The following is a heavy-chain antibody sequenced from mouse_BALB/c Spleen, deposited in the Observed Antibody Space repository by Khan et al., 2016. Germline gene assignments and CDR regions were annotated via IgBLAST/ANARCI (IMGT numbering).Heavy chain of an antibody. CDR3: ATPYYSYVDAL. J-gene: IGHJ2*01. CDR1: GFSISRYC. V-gene: IGHV4-1*02. CDR2: INTNGSTI. Sequence: EVQLVESGGGLVQPGGSLKLSCAASGFSISRYCMSWVRQAPGKRLEWIGYINTNGSTINYPPSLKDKFIISRDNAKNTLYLQMRKLRSEATAIFYCATPYYSYVDALWRQGTP. D-gene: IGHD2-12*01.